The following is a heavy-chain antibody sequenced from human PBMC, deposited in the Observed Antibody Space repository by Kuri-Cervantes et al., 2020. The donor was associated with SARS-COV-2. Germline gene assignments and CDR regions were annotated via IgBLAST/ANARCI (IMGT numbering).Heavy chain of an antibody. V-gene: IGHV3-64*02. CDR3: ASRGFMVEMATEADLYY. CDR1: GFTFSSYA. Sequence: GESLKISCAASGFTFSSYAMHWVRQAPGKGLEYVSAISSNGGSTYYADSVKGRFTISRDNSKNTLYLQMNSLRAEDTAVYYCASRGFMVEMATEADLYYWGQGTLVTVSS. CDR2: ISSNGGST. D-gene: IGHD5-24*01. J-gene: IGHJ4*02.